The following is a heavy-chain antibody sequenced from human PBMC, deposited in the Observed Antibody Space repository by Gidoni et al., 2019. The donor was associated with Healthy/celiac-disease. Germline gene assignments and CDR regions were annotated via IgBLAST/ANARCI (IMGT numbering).Heavy chain of an antibody. Sequence: EVQLVESGGGLVQPGGSLRLSCAASGFTFNSYSMNWVRQAPGKGLEGVSYISSSSSTIYYADSVKGRFTISRDNAKNSLYLQMNSLRAEDTAVYYCARKNIAAAGIWVWGQGTTVTVSS. CDR1: GFTFNSYS. V-gene: IGHV3-48*01. J-gene: IGHJ6*02. CDR2: ISSSSSTI. D-gene: IGHD6-13*01. CDR3: ARKNIAAAGIWV.